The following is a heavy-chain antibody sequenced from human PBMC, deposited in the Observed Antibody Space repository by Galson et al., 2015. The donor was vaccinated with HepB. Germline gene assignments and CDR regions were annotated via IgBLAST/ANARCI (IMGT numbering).Heavy chain of an antibody. CDR2: IIPILGIA. J-gene: IGHJ6*02. V-gene: IGHV1-69*04. CDR1: GGTFSSYA. Sequence: SVKVSCKASGGTFSSYAISWVRQAPGQGLEWVGRIIPILGIANYAQKFQGRVTTTADKSTSTAYMELSSLRSEDTAVYYCARSAFYGSGTPTLYGMDVWGQGTTVTVSS. D-gene: IGHD3-10*01. CDR3: ARSAFYGSGTPTLYGMDV.